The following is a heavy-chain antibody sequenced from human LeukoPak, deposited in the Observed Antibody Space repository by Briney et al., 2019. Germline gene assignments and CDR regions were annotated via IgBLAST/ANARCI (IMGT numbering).Heavy chain of an antibody. CDR2: ISGSGGST. D-gene: IGHD2-2*01. J-gene: IGHJ4*02. CDR1: GFTLSSYA. V-gene: IGHV3-23*01. CDR3: AKDRFFDCSSTTCYFDY. Sequence: GGSLRLSCAASGFTLSSYAMSWVRQAPGKGLEWISAISGSGGSTYYADSVKGRFTISRDSSKNTLYLQMNSLRAEDTAVYYCAKDRFFDCSSTTCYFDYWGQGALVTVSS.